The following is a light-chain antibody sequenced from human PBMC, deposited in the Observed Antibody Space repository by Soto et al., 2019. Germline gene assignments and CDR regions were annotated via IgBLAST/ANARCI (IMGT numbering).Light chain of an antibody. CDR1: QSISSY. Sequence: DIQMTQSPSSLSASVGDRVTITCRASQSISSYLNWYQQKPGTAPKLLIYAASSLQSGVPSRFSGSGSGTDFTLTISSLQPEDFATYYCQHSYSTLWTFGQGTKVEVK. CDR2: AAS. J-gene: IGKJ1*01. CDR3: QHSYSTLWT. V-gene: IGKV1-39*01.